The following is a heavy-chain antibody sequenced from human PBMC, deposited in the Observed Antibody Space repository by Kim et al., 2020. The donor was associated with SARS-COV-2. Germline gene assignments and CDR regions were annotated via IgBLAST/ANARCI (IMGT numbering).Heavy chain of an antibody. CDR1: GFTFSSYS. D-gene: IGHD3-10*01. CDR2: ISSSSSYI. V-gene: IGHV3-21*04. J-gene: IGHJ5*02. Sequence: GGSLRLSCAASGFTFSSYSMNWVRQAPGKGLEWVSSISSSSSYIYYADSVKGRFTISRDNAKNSLYLQMNSLRAEDTAVYYCARVNMVRGVIIVGWFDPWGQGTLVTVSS. CDR3: ARVNMVRGVIIVGWFDP.